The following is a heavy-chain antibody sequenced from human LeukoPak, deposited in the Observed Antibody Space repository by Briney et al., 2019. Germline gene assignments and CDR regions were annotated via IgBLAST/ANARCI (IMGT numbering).Heavy chain of an antibody. CDR1: GYTLTELS. J-gene: IGHJ4*02. CDR2: FDPEDGET. Sequence: ASVKVSCKVSGYTLTELSMHWVRQAPGKGLEWMGGFDPEDGETIYAQKFQGRVTMTEDTSTDTAYMELSSLRSEDTAVYYCATAGWSSSWLRVDLYYYFDYWGQGTLVTVSS. V-gene: IGHV1-24*01. CDR3: ATAGWSSSWLRVDLYYYFDY. D-gene: IGHD6-13*01.